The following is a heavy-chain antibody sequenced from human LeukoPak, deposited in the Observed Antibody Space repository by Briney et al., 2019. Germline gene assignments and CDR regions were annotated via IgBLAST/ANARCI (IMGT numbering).Heavy chain of an antibody. CDR1: GGSINTYY. D-gene: IGHD1-26*01. Sequence: SETLSLTCTVSGGSINTYYWSWIRQPPGKGLEWIGYIYYSGSTNYNPSLKSRVTISVDTSKNQFSLKLSSVTAADTAVYYCARKGGVGADFDYWGQGTLVTVSS. CDR3: ARKGGVGADFDY. J-gene: IGHJ4*02. V-gene: IGHV4-59*08. CDR2: IYYSGST.